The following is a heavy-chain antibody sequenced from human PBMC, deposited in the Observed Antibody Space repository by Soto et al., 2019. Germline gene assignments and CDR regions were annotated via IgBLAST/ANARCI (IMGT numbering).Heavy chain of an antibody. J-gene: IGHJ5*01. CDR3: ARDSDAIWFPPGITLFGVVIFYDS. CDR1: GFTFSSYS. Sequence: WGSLRLSCAASGFTFSSYSMNWVRQAPGKGLEWVSSISSSSSYIYYADSVKGRFTNSRDNAKNSLYMQMNSLRAEDTAVYYCARDSDAIWFPPGITLFGVVIFYDSWGQGTLVTVSS. CDR2: ISSSSSYI. V-gene: IGHV3-21*01. D-gene: IGHD3-3*01.